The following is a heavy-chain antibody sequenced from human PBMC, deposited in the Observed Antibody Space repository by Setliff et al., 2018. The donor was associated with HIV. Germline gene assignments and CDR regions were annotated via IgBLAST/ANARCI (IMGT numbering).Heavy chain of an antibody. D-gene: IGHD2-21*02. V-gene: IGHV1-2*06. CDR3: ARDLTLAYCGGDCYSGDAFDI. Sequence: ASVKVSCKASGYIFTDYYMHWVRQAPGQELGWMGRINPNSGGTNYAQKFQGRVTMTRDTSISTAYTELSSLRSEDTATYYCARDLTLAYCGGDCYSGDAFDIWGQGTMVTVSS. CDR1: GYIFTDYY. J-gene: IGHJ3*02. CDR2: INPNSGGT.